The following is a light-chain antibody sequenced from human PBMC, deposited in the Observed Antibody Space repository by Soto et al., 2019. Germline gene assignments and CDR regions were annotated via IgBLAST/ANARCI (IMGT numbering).Light chain of an antibody. CDR1: QSVSSSY. Sequence: EIVLTQSPGTLSLSPGERATLSCRASQSVSSSYLAWYQQKPGQAPRPLIYGASSRATDIPDRFSGSGSGTDFTLTISRLEPEDFAVYYCQQYGSSPALTFGGGTKVDI. CDR2: GAS. J-gene: IGKJ4*01. CDR3: QQYGSSPALT. V-gene: IGKV3-20*01.